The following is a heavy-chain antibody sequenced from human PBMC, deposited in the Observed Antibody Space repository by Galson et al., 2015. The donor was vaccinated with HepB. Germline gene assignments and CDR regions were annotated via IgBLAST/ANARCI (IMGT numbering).Heavy chain of an antibody. V-gene: IGHV5-51*01. CDR1: GYSFTTYW. Sequence: QSGAEVKKPGESLKISCKGSGYSFTTYWIGWVRQMPGKGLEWMGIVYPGDSDTRYSPSFQGPVTISVDKSISTAYPQWSSLKASDTAIYYCARSYTTMGSVFDYWGQGTLVTVSS. CDR2: VYPGDSDT. D-gene: IGHD1-1*01. J-gene: IGHJ4*02. CDR3: ARSYTTMGSVFDY.